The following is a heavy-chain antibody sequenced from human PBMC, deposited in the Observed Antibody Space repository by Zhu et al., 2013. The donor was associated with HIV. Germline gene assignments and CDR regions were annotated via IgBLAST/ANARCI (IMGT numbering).Heavy chain of an antibody. V-gene: IGHV1-69*01. Sequence: QVQLVQSGAEVKKPGASVKVSCTASGFTFTSYYMHWVRQAPGQGPEWMGGIIPIFGSANYAQRFQGRVTITADESTRTAYMELSTLRSEDTAVYYCIRRAFYYDRSWFDPWGQGTLVTVSS. CDR3: IRRAFYYDRSWFDP. J-gene: IGHJ5*02. CDR2: IIPIFGSA. D-gene: IGHD3-22*01. CDR1: GFTFTSYY.